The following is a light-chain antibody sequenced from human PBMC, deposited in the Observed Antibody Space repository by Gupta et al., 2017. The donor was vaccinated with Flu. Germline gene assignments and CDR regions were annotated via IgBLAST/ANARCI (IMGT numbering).Light chain of an antibody. Sequence: ITISCTGTSSDVGGYDYVSWYQQPPGKVPQLMIYDVTNRASGVSNRFSGSKSGSTASLTITGLQAEDEADYYCSSRTSGSTLQVFGTGTKVTVL. V-gene: IGLV2-14*03. CDR1: SSDVGGYDY. CDR3: SSRTSGSTLQV. CDR2: DVT. J-gene: IGLJ1*01.